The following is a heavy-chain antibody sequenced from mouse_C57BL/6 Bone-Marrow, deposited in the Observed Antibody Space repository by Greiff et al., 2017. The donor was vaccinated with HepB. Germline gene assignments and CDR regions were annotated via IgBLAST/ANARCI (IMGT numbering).Heavy chain of an antibody. CDR3: ARRSITTVVALYYAMDY. J-gene: IGHJ4*01. D-gene: IGHD1-1*01. Sequence: EVQLVESGGDLVKPGGSLKLSCAASGFTFSSYGMSWVRQTPDKRLAWVATISSGGSYTYYPDSVKGRFTISRDNAKNTLYLQMSSLKSEDTAMYYCARRSITTVVALYYAMDYWGQGTSVTVSS. CDR2: ISSGGSYT. V-gene: IGHV5-6*01. CDR1: GFTFSSYG.